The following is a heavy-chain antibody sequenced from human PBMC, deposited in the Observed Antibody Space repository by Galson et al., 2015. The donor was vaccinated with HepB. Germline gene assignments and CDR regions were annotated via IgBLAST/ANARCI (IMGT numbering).Heavy chain of an antibody. CDR3: ARVGIAAAGPYYFDY. V-gene: IGHV6-1*01. J-gene: IGHJ4*02. D-gene: IGHD6-13*01. CDR2: TYYRSKWYN. CDR1: GDSVSSNSAA. Sequence: CAISGDSVSSNSAAWNWIRQSPSRGLEWLGRTYYRSKWYNDYAVSVKSRITINPDTSKNQFSLQLNSVTPEDTAVYYCARVGIAAAGPYYFDYWGQGTLVTVSS.